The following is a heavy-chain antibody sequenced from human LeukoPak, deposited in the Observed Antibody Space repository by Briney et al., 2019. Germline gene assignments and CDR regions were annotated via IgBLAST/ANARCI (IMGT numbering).Heavy chain of an antibody. Sequence: PGGSLRLSCAASGFTFDSYSMSWVRQAPGKGLEWVSYITSGSSTIYYPDSVKGRFTISRDNSKNTLYLQINSLRAEDTAVYYCAKGCSSTSCYYGYWGQGTLVTVSS. V-gene: IGHV3-48*01. CDR2: ITSGSSTI. D-gene: IGHD2-2*01. J-gene: IGHJ4*02. CDR1: GFTFDSYS. CDR3: AKGCSSTSCYYGY.